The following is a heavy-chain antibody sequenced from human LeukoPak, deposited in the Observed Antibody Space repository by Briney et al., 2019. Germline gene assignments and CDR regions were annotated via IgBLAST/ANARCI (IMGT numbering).Heavy chain of an antibody. Sequence: PSETLSLTCTVSGYSISSGYYWGWIRQPPGKGLEWIGSIYHSGSTYYNPSLKSRVTISVDTSKNQFSLKLSSVTAADTAVYYCARVWSYYDFWSGHGGHYNWFDPWGQGTLVTVSS. J-gene: IGHJ5*02. D-gene: IGHD3-3*01. CDR3: ARVWSYYDFWSGHGGHYNWFDP. CDR2: IYHSGST. CDR1: GYSISSGYY. V-gene: IGHV4-38-2*02.